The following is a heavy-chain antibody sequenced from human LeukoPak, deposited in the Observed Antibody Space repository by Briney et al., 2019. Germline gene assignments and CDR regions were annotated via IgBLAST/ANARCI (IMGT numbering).Heavy chain of an antibody. CDR3: ARDSDFWSGYYYFDY. CDR2: VYYSGST. Sequence: SQTLSLTCTVSGGSISRADYYWSWIRQPPGKGLEWIGYVYYSGSTYYNPSLKSRATKSVDTSKSQFSLKLSSVTAADTAVYYCARDSDFWSGYYYFDYWGQGTLVTVSS. CDR1: GGSISRADYY. D-gene: IGHD3-3*01. J-gene: IGHJ4*02. V-gene: IGHV4-30-4*08.